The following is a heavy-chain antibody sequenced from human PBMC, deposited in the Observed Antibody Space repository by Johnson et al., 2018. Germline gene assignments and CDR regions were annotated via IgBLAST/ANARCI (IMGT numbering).Heavy chain of an antibody. CDR2: LWYDGSNQ. J-gene: IGHJ6*04. Sequence: QVQLVESGGGVVQPGRSLRLSCAASGFTFSSYGMHWVRQAPGKGLEWVAVLWYDGSNQYYADSVKGRFTISRDNAKNSLYLQMNSLRAEDTAVYYGGRGRGGPYYFGSGYWHVWVEGTTVTVSS. CDR3: GRGRGGPYYFGSGYWHV. V-gene: IGHV3-33*01. D-gene: IGHD3-3*01. CDR1: GFTFSSYG.